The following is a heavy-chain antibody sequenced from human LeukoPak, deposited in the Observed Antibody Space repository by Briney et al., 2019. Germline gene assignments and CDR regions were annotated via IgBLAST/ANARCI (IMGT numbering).Heavy chain of an antibody. Sequence: GESLKISCKGSGYSFISYWIGWVRQMPGKGLEWMGILYPGDSDTRYSPSFQGQVTISVDKSISTTYLQWSSLKASDTAMYYCARLSCSSASCPMDIWGQGTMATVSS. V-gene: IGHV5-51*01. CDR2: LYPGDSDT. J-gene: IGHJ3*02. CDR3: ARLSCSSASCPMDI. CDR1: GYSFISYW. D-gene: IGHD2-2*01.